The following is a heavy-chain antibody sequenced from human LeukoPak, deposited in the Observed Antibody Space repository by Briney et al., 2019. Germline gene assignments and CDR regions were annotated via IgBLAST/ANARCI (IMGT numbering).Heavy chain of an antibody. J-gene: IGHJ4*02. D-gene: IGHD3-22*01. Sequence: PGGSLSLSCAASGFSFVGYNMNWVRQAPGKGLEWVSSISTSSSHIYYADSVKGRFTISRDNSKNTLYLQMNSLRAEDTAVYYCAKDVKDSSGYFHRGFDYWGQGTLVTVSS. CDR2: ISTSSSHI. CDR1: GFSFVGYN. V-gene: IGHV3-21*04. CDR3: AKDVKDSSGYFHRGFDY.